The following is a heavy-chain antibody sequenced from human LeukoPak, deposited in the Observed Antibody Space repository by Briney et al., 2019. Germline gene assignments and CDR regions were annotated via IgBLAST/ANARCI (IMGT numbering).Heavy chain of an antibody. J-gene: IGHJ3*02. Sequence: SETLSLTCTVSGGSISSYYWSWIRQPAGKGLEWIGRIYTSGSTNYNPSLKSRVTMSVDTSKNQFSLKLSSVTAADMAVYYCARGYYDSSGYYRDAFDIWGQGTMVTVSS. CDR2: IYTSGST. CDR3: ARGYYDSSGYYRDAFDI. D-gene: IGHD3-22*01. CDR1: GGSISSYY. V-gene: IGHV4-4*07.